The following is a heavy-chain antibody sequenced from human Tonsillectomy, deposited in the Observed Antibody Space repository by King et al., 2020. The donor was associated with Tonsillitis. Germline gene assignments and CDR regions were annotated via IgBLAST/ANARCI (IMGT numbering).Heavy chain of an antibody. J-gene: IGHJ4*02. V-gene: IGHV4-38-2*01. CDR2: IYHSVRT. CDR3: ARIDGYNSFDY. CDR1: GYSISSGYY. Sequence: MQLQESGPGLVKPSETLSLTCAVSGYSISSGYYWGWIRQPPGKGREWIGNIYHSVRTYYNPSLKSRATISVDTSKTQFSLKLSSGTAAHTALYYCARIDGYNSFDYWGQGTLVTVSS. D-gene: IGHD5-24*01.